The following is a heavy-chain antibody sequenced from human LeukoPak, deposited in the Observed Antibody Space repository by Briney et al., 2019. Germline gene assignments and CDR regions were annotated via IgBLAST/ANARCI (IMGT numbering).Heavy chain of an antibody. J-gene: IGHJ3*02. CDR3: ARAKYSSSWRLKDAFDI. CDR2: INPNSGGT. D-gene: IGHD6-13*01. CDR1: GYTFTGYY. Sequence: ASVKVSCKASGYTFTGYYMHWVRQAPGQGREWMGWINPNSGGTNYAQKFQGRVTMTRDTSISTAYMELSRLRSDDTAVYYCARAKYSSSWRLKDAFDIWGQGTMVTVSS. V-gene: IGHV1-2*02.